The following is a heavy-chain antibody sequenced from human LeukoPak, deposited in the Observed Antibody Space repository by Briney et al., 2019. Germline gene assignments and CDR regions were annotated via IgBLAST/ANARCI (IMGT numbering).Heavy chain of an antibody. CDR1: GFTFSSYA. J-gene: IGHJ4*02. CDR2: ISGSGGST. D-gene: IGHD1-1*01. V-gene: IGHV3-23*01. CDR3: AKDGTTTATFDY. Sequence: PGGSLRLSCAASGFTFSSYAMSWVRQAPGKGLEWVSVISGSGGSTYYRDSVKGRFTISRDNSKNTLHLQMNSLTAGDTAVYFCAKDGTTTATFDYWGQGTLVTVSS.